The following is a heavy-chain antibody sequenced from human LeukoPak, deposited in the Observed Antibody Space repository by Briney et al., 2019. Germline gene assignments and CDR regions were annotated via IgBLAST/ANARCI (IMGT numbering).Heavy chain of an antibody. D-gene: IGHD6-19*01. CDR2: IIPIFGTA. J-gene: IGHJ3*02. V-gene: IGHV1-69*05. Sequence: SVKVSCKASGGIFSSYAISWVRQAPGQGLEWMGRIIPIFGTANYAQKFQGRVTITTDESTSTAYMELSSLRSEDTAVYYCARDSSGWYAPLDAFDIWGQGTMVTVSS. CDR1: GGIFSSYA. CDR3: ARDSSGWYAPLDAFDI.